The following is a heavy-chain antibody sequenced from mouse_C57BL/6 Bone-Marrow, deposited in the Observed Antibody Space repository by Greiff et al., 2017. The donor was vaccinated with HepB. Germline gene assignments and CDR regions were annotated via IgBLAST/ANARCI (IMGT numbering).Heavy chain of an antibody. CDR1: GFSFTSYG. V-gene: IGHV2-2*01. D-gene: IGHD2-5*01. CDR3: AREYSNYGPDYAMDY. J-gene: IGHJ4*01. Sequence: QVQLKESGPGLVQPSQRLSITCTVSGFSFTSYGVHWVRQSPGKGLEWLGVIWSGGSTDYNAAFISRLSISKDNSKSQVFFKMNSLQADDTAIYYCAREYSNYGPDYAMDYWGQGTSVTVSS. CDR2: IWSGGST.